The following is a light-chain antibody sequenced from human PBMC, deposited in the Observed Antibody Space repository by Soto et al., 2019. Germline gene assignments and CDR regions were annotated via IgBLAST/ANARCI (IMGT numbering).Light chain of an antibody. Sequence: QSALTQPRSVSGSPGRSVTISCTGTSSDVGGYNYVSWYQQHPGKAPKLMIYDVSKRPSGVPDRFSGSKSGNTASLTISGLQADDEADYYCCSYAGSYTVVFGGGTKLTVL. CDR1: SSDVGGYNY. J-gene: IGLJ2*01. CDR2: DVS. CDR3: CSYAGSYTVV. V-gene: IGLV2-11*01.